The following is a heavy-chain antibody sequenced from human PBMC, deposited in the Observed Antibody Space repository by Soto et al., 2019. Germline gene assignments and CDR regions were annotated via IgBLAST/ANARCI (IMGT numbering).Heavy chain of an antibody. J-gene: IGHJ6*03. Sequence: EVQLVESGGGLVKPGGSLRLSCAASGFTFSSYSMNWVRQAPGKGLECVSSISSSSSYIYYADSVKGRFTISRDNAKSSLYLQMNSLRAEYTALYYCSRDSDYYNVTSAGGYYYYYMGVWGKGPTVTVSS. CDR2: ISSSSSYI. CDR3: SRDSDYYNVTSAGGYYYYYMGV. D-gene: IGHD3-10*01. V-gene: IGHV3-21*01. CDR1: GFTFSSYS.